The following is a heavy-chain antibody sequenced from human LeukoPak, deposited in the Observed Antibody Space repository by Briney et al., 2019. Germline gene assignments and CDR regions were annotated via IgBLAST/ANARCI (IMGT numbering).Heavy chain of an antibody. D-gene: IGHD2-2*01. CDR3: ARDPGVPDIVVVPAANP. Sequence: GGSLRLSCAASGFTFSSYSMNWVRQAPGKGLEWVSSISSSSSYIYYADSVKGRFTISRDNAKNSLYLQINSLRAEDTAVYYCARDPGVPDIVVVPAANPWGQGTLVTVSS. CDR1: GFTFSSYS. CDR2: ISSSSSYI. V-gene: IGHV3-21*01. J-gene: IGHJ5*02.